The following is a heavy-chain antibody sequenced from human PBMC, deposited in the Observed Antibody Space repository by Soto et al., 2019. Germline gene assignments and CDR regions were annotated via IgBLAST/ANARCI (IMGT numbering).Heavy chain of an antibody. J-gene: IGHJ4*02. CDR1: GYTFTSDD. Sequence: ASVKGSCKASGYTFTSDDINCVRQATGQGLEWMGWMNPNSGNTGYAQKFQGRVTMTRNTSISTAYMELSSLRSEDTAVYYCARVPAAMHPSFDYWGQGTLVTVSS. D-gene: IGHD2-2*01. CDR2: MNPNSGNT. V-gene: IGHV1-8*01. CDR3: ARVPAAMHPSFDY.